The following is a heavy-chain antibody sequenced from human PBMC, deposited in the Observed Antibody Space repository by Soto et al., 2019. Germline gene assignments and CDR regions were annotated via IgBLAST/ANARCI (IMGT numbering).Heavy chain of an antibody. D-gene: IGHD5-12*01. CDR2: ISGSGNTI. Sequence: LRLSCVASGFSVSDSYITWIRQAPGKGLEWISHISGSGNTIYYADSVKGRFTISRDNAKNSIDLQMSSLIGDDTALYYCARATYSGFGLDYWGQGTLVTVSS. J-gene: IGHJ4*02. CDR1: GFSVSDSY. CDR3: ARATYSGFGLDY. V-gene: IGHV3-11*01.